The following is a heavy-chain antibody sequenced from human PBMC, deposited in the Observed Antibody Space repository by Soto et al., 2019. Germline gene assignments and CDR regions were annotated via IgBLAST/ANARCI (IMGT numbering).Heavy chain of an antibody. Sequence: GASVKISGTGSGYSFTTYCIGWLSQMPGKGLEWMGIIYPGDSDTRYSPSFQGQGTISADKSISTASLQWSSLKASATALYYCARTESGKSYDFADFWGQGTRFTVSS. J-gene: IGHJ6*02. CDR3: ARTESGKSYDFADF. D-gene: IGHD5-18*01. CDR2: IYPGDSDT. CDR1: GYSFTTYC. V-gene: IGHV5-51*01.